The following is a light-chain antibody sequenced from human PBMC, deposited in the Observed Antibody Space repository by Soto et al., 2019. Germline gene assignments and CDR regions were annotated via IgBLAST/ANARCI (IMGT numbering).Light chain of an antibody. J-gene: IGKJ2*01. Sequence: EIVLTQSPGTLSLSPGERATLSCRASQSVSSNYLAWYQQKPGQTPRLLIYGASSRDTGIPDRFSGSGSGTDFTRTISRLEPEDFSVYYCQHYGSSPSTFGQGTTLEIK. CDR2: GAS. CDR3: QHYGSSPST. V-gene: IGKV3-20*01. CDR1: QSVSSNY.